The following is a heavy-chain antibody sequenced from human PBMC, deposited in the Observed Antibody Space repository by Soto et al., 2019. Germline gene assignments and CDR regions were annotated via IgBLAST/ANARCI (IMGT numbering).Heavy chain of an antibody. CDR1: EFTFSSYA. CDR3: ARGSASSRPYYFDY. J-gene: IGHJ4*02. Sequence: GGSLRLSCAASEFTFSSYAMSWVRQAPGKGLEWVSAITDSGGSTYHADSVKGRFTISRDNTRNTLYLQMNSLRVEDTAVYYCARGSASSRPYYFDYWGQGTLVTVSS. V-gene: IGHV3-23*01. D-gene: IGHD6-13*01. CDR2: ITDSGGST.